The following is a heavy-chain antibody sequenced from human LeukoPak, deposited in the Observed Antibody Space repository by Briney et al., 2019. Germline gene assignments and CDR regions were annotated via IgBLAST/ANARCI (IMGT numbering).Heavy chain of an antibody. CDR2: IIPIFGTA. CDR1: GGTFSSYA. Sequence: SVKVSCKASGGTFSSYAISWVRQAPGQGLERMGGIIPIFGTANYAQKFQGRVTITTDESTSTAYMELSSLRSEDTAVYYCARDTLSAGPLGYYYYMDVWGKGTTVTVSS. V-gene: IGHV1-69*05. D-gene: IGHD2/OR15-2a*01. J-gene: IGHJ6*03. CDR3: ARDTLSAGPLGYYYYMDV.